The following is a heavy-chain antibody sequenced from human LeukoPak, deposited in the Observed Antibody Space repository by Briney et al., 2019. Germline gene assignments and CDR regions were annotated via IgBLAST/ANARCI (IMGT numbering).Heavy chain of an antibody. Sequence: SETLSLTCTVSGGSISSYYWSWIRQPPGKGLEWIGYIYYSGSTNYNPSLKSRVTISVDTSKNQFSLKLSSVTAADPAVYYCARWHIVVVTAIPLGYFDLWGRGTLVTVSS. CDR3: ARWHIVVVTAIPLGYFDL. V-gene: IGHV4-59*01. CDR2: IYYSGST. D-gene: IGHD2-21*02. J-gene: IGHJ2*01. CDR1: GGSISSYY.